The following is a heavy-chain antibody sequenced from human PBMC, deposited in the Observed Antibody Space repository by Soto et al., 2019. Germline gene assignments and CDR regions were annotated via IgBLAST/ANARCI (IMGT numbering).Heavy chain of an antibody. J-gene: IGHJ4*02. CDR1: GGSISSGGYY. CDR2: IYYSGST. CDR3: ATHGGYKAPLRS. D-gene: IGHD4-17*01. V-gene: IGHV4-31*03. Sequence: SETLSLTCTVSGGSISSGGYYWSWIRQHPGKGLEWIGYIYYSGSTYYNPSLKSRVTISVDTSKNQFSLQLSSVTAADTAVYHCATHGGYKAPLRSWGQGALVTVSS.